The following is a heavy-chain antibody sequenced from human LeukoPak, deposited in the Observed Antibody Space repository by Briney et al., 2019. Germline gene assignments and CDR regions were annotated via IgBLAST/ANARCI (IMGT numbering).Heavy chain of an antibody. J-gene: IGHJ4*02. CDR3: ASLGGTYYYDSSGSYYFDY. CDR1: GYTFTGYY. V-gene: IGHV1-2*06. CDR2: INPNSGGT. Sequence: ASVKVSCKASGYTFTGYYMHWVRQAPGQGLEWMGRINPNSGGTNYAQKFQGRVTMTRDTSISTAYMELNRLRSDDTAVYYCASLGGTYYYDSSGSYYFDYWGQGTLVTVSS. D-gene: IGHD3-22*01.